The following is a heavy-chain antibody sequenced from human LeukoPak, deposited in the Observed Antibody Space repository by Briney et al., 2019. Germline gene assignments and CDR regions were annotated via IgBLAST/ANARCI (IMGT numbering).Heavy chain of an antibody. V-gene: IGHV3-9*01. D-gene: IGHD6-19*01. J-gene: IGHJ3*02. Sequence: GRSLRLSCVASGFTFDDYAMHWVRQAPGKGLEWVSGISWNSGSIGYADSVKGRFTISRDNAKNSLYLQMNSLRAEDTAVYYCAKEIEWLATTDAFDIWGQGTMVTVSS. CDR2: ISWNSGSI. CDR1: GFTFDDYA. CDR3: AKEIEWLATTDAFDI.